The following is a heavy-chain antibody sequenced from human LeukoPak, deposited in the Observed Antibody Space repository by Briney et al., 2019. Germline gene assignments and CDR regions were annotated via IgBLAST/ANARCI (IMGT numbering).Heavy chain of an antibody. CDR3: AKEERGYSYGYKGDYYYAMDV. V-gene: IGHV3-7*01. Sequence: GGSLRLSCAASGFTFMNYWLSWARQAPGKGLEWVANINQDGIEKYYADSVKGRFTISRDNSKNTLYLQMNSLRAEDTAVYYCAKEERGYSYGYKGDYYYAMDVWGQGTTVTVSS. CDR2: INQDGIEK. CDR1: GFTFMNYW. D-gene: IGHD5-18*01. J-gene: IGHJ6*02.